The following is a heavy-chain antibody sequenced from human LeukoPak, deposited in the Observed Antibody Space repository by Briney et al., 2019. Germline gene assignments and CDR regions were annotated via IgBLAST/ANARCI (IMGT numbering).Heavy chain of an antibody. CDR1: GFTFSSYS. D-gene: IGHD1-26*01. CDR2: ISSSSSYI. V-gene: IGHV3-21*01. CDR3: ARDHGGSYSY. J-gene: IGHJ4*02. Sequence: GGSLTLSCAASGFTFSSYSMNWVRQAPGKGLEWVSSISSSSSYIYYADSVKGRFTISRDNAKNSLYLQMNSLRAEDTAVYFCARDHGGSYSYWGQGTLVTVSS.